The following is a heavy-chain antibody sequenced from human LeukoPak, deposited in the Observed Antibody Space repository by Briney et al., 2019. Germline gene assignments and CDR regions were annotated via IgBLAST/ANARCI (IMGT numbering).Heavy chain of an antibody. J-gene: IGHJ4*02. CDR3: ARDGAATFSDY. Sequence: PETPSLTCALSGGSLTNYSWSWTRPPAGKGLEYIGRLYASGSTDYSPSLRSQLTMSLDTSKNQFSLKLTSVTAADTAIYYCARDGAATFSDYWGQGALVTVSS. D-gene: IGHD1-26*01. V-gene: IGHV4-4*07. CDR1: GGSLTNYS. CDR2: LYASGST.